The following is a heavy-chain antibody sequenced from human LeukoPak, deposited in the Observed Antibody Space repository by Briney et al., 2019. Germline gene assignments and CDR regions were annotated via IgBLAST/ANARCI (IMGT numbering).Heavy chain of an antibody. CDR3: AREGAIAARWIGYYYYMDV. CDR2: INPSGGST. D-gene: IGHD6-6*01. J-gene: IGHJ6*03. CDR1: GYTFTGYY. V-gene: IGHV1-46*01. Sequence: ASVKVSCKASGYTFTGYYIHWVRQAPGQGLEWMGIINPSGGSTSYAQKFQGRVTMTRDMSTSTVYMELSSLRSEDTAVYYCAREGAIAARWIGYYYYMDVWGKGTTVTVSS.